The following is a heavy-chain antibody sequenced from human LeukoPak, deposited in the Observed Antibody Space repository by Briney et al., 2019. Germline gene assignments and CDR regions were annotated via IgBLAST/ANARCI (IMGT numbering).Heavy chain of an antibody. CDR1: GYTFTGYY. CDR2: INPNSGGT. J-gene: IGHJ4*02. V-gene: IGHV1-2*02. CDR3: ARPYYYDSSGYSVFDY. Sequence: GASVKVSCKASGYTFTGYYMHWVRQAPGQGLERMGWINPNSGGTNYAQKFQGRVTMTRDTSISTAYMELSRLRSDDTAVYYCARPYYYDSSGYSVFDYWGQGTLVTVSS. D-gene: IGHD3-22*01.